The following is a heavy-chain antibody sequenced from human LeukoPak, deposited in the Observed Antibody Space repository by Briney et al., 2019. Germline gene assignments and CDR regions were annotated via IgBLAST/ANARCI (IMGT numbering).Heavy chain of an antibody. CDR2: SYYSGST. D-gene: IGHD3-10*01. V-gene: IGHV4-59*01. CDR3: ARVRLGVGDAFDI. CDR1: SGSISGYY. J-gene: IGHJ3*02. Sequence: SETLSLTCTVSSGSISGYYWSWIRQPPGKGLEWIGYSYYSGSTSYSPSLKSRVTILVDTSKNQFSLKLTYVTPADTAVFYCARVRLGVGDAFDIWGQGTMVTVSS.